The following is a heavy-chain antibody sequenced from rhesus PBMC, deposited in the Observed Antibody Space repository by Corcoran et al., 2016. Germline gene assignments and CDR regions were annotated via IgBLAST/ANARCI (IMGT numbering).Heavy chain of an antibody. Sequence: QLQLQESGPGLVKPSETLSLTCAVSGGSLSGYWWSWIRQPPGKGLEWIGRIDSSGSTDYNPSLKSRVTISRDTSKNQFSLKLSSVTAADTAVYYCARGPCTSTTCYDSYWYFDLWGPGTPITISS. CDR2: IDSSGST. J-gene: IGHJ2*01. D-gene: IGHD2-2*01. CDR3: ARGPCTSTTCYDSYWYFDL. V-gene: IGHV4-160*01. CDR1: GGSLSGYW.